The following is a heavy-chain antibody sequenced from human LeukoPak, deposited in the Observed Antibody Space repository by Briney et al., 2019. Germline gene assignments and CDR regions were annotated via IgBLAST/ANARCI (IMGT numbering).Heavy chain of an antibody. CDR2: IIPIFGTA. D-gene: IGHD1-1*01. Sequence: SVKVSCKASGYTFTSYGISWVRQAPGQGLEWMGGIIPIFGTANYAQKFQGRVTITTDESTSTAYMELSSLRSEDTAVYYCARGRYNWNDGAFDIWGQGTMVTVSS. CDR3: ARGRYNWNDGAFDI. V-gene: IGHV1-69*05. CDR1: GYTFTSYG. J-gene: IGHJ3*02.